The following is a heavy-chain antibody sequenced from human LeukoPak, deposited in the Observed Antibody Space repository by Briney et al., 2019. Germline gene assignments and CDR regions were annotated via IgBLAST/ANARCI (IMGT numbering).Heavy chain of an antibody. D-gene: IGHD2-15*01. CDR3: ARIYCGGGSCYGFLNH. V-gene: IGHV1-18*01. CDR1: GYTFISYG. CDR2: ISVYNGNT. J-gene: IGHJ1*01. Sequence: ASVKVSCKASGYTFISYGISWVRQAPGQGLEWMGWISVYNGNTKYAQKFQGRVTMTTDTSTSTAHMELRSLRSDDTAVYYCARIYCGGGSCYGFLNHWGQGTLVTVSS.